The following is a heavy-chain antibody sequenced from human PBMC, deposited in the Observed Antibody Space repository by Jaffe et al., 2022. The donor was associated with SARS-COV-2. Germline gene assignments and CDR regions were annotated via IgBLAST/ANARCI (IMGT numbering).Heavy chain of an antibody. V-gene: IGHV4-59*01. CDR1: GGSISSYY. CDR3: ARVHYGDYVYFQH. D-gene: IGHD4-17*01. J-gene: IGHJ1*01. CDR2: IYYSGST. Sequence: QVQLQESGPGLVKPSETLSLTCTVSGGSISSYYWSWIRQPPGKGLEWIGYIYYSGSTNYNPSLKSRVTISVDTSKNQFSLKLSSVTAADTAVYYCARVHYGDYVYFQHWGQGTLVTVSS.